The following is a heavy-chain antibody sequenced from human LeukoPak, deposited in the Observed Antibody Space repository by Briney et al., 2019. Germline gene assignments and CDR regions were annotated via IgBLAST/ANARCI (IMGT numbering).Heavy chain of an antibody. Sequence: SQTLSLTCTVSGGSISSGDYYWSWIRQPPGKGLEWIGYIYYSGSTYYNPSLKSRVTISVDTSKNQFSLKLSSVTAADTAVYYCARGRVKGNGVDVWGQGTTVTVSS. CDR1: GGSISSGDYY. D-gene: IGHD3-10*01. CDR2: IYYSGST. CDR3: ARGRVKGNGVDV. V-gene: IGHV4-30-4*01. J-gene: IGHJ6*02.